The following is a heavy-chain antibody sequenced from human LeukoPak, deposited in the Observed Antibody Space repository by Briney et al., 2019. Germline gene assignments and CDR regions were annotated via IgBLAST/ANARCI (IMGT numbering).Heavy chain of an antibody. V-gene: IGHV4-31*03. CDR3: AREALDYGDYESNWFDP. CDR1: GGPLSSDGYY. Sequence: SETLSLTCTVSGGPLSSDGYYWSWIPQHPGKGLEWIGYIYYRGSTYYNPSLKRRVTISVDTSKNQFSLKLSSVTAADTAVYYCAREALDYGDYESNWFDPWGEGTLVSVSS. CDR2: IYYRGST. D-gene: IGHD4-17*01. J-gene: IGHJ5*02.